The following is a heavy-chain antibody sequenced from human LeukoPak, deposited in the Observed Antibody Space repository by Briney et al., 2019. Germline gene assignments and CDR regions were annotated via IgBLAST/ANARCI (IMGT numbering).Heavy chain of an antibody. V-gene: IGHV3-23*01. Sequence: GGSLRLSCAPSGFTFSTYAMTWVRQAPGKGLEWVSAISGDGAVSYYADSVKGRFTISRDNSKSTLYLQMNSLRAEDTAVYYCARVRIPGSYEDYWGQGTLVTVSS. D-gene: IGHD1-26*01. CDR2: ISGDGAVS. CDR1: GFTFSTYA. CDR3: ARVRIPGSYEDY. J-gene: IGHJ4*02.